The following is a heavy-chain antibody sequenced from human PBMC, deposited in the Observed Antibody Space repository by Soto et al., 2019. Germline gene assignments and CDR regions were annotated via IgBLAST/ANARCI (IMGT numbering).Heavy chain of an antibody. Sequence: GESLKISCKGSGYSFSTNLIGWVRQMPGKGLEWMGIIYPGDSDTRYSPSFQGQVTISADKSTSTAYLQWTSLKASDTAMYYCARPSSGYYYGMEVWGQGTTVTVA. J-gene: IGHJ6*02. CDR3: ARPSSGYYYGMEV. D-gene: IGHD3-22*01. CDR1: GYSFSTNL. V-gene: IGHV5-51*01. CDR2: IYPGDSDT.